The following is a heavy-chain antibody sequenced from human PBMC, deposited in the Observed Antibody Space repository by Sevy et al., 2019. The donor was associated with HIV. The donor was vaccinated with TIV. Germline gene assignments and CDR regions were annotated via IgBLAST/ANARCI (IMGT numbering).Heavy chain of an antibody. V-gene: IGHV3-9*01. Sequence: GGSLRLSCSASGFTFDGYAMHWVWQVPGKGLEWVSGVSWNSRNIGYADSVKGRFTISRDNANHFLYLEMNSLRAEDTAVYYCARVVAYCSGGSCFPGYYYGMDVWGQGTTVTVSS. J-gene: IGHJ6*02. CDR2: VSWNSRNI. CDR3: ARVVAYCSGGSCFPGYYYGMDV. CDR1: GFTFDGYA. D-gene: IGHD2-15*01.